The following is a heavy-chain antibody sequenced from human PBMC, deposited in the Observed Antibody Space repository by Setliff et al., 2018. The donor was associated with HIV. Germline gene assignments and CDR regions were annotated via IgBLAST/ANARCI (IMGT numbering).Heavy chain of an antibody. Sequence: SETLSLTCSVSGASISSMNSGTYYWSGIRQHPGKGLEWIGYIFFAGSTYYTPSLKSRLSISMDTYDQFSLKLTSVTAADTAVYYCARRIDNSGSFPDKNWFDTWGQGSLVTVSS. J-gene: IGHJ5*02. CDR2: IFFAGST. CDR3: ARRIDNSGSFPDKNWFDT. D-gene: IGHD3-10*01. CDR1: GASISSMNSGTYY. V-gene: IGHV4-30-4*01.